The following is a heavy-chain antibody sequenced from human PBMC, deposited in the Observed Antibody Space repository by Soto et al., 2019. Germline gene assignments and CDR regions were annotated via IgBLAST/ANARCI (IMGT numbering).Heavy chain of an antibody. D-gene: IGHD2-2*01. CDR2: INHSGST. V-gene: IGHV4-34*01. Sequence: SETLSLTCAVYGGSFSGYYWSLIRQPPGKGLEWIGEINHSGSTNYNPSLKSRVTISIDTSKNQFSLKLCSVTAADTAVYYCARGGLRYCSSSCTNLDSWGQGTLVTVSS. J-gene: IGHJ5*01. CDR1: GGSFSGYY. CDR3: ARGGLRYCSSSCTNLDS.